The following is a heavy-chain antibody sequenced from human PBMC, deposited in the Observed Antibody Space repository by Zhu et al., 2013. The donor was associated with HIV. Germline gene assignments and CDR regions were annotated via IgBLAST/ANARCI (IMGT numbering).Heavy chain of an antibody. Sequence: QVQLVQSGAEVKKPGASVKVSCKASGYTFTRYIMHWVRQAPGQTLEWMGWINAGNGNTKYSQKFQGRVTITRDTSAGTAYMELSSLRSEDTAVYYCARGGTVTTSGFYYHGMDVWGQGTTVTVSS. D-gene: IGHD4-4*01. CDR1: GYTFTRYI. J-gene: IGHJ6*02. CDR3: ARGGTVTTSGFYYHGMDV. CDR2: INAGNGNT. V-gene: IGHV1-3*01.